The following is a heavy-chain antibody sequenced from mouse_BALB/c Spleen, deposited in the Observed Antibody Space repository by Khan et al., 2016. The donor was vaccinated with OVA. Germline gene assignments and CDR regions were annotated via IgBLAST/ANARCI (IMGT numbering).Heavy chain of an antibody. CDR3: ARGASYSYFDV. J-gene: IGHJ1*01. CDR2: INTYTGET. V-gene: IGHV9-1*02. Sequence: QIQLVQSGPELKKPGETVKISCKASGYTFTNYGMNWVKQAPGKGLKWMGWINTYTGETTYTDDFKGRFAFSLETSASTAYLQINNLKTEDMATDCCARGASYSYFDVWGAGTTVTVSS. CDR1: GYTFTNYG.